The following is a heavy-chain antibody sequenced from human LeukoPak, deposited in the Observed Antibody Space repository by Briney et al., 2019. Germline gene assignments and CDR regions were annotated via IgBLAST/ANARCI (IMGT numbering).Heavy chain of an antibody. CDR1: GVTFSTYAM. J-gene: IGHJ5*02. CDR3: ARDDQGSSPTDWFDP. CDR2: IYHSGST. D-gene: IGHD6-13*01. Sequence: GSLRLSCAASGVTFSTYAMSWVREPPGKGLEWIGEIYHSGSTNYNPSLKSRVTISVEKSKHQFSLKLSSVTAADTAVYYCARDDQGSSPTDWFDPWGQGTLVTVSS. V-gene: IGHV4-4*02.